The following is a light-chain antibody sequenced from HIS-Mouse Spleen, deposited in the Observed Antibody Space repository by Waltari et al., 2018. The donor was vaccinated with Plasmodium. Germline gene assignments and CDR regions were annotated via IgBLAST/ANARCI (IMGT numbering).Light chain of an antibody. CDR1: QSVLYSSNNKNY. J-gene: IGKJ1*01. CDR2: WAS. V-gene: IGKV4-1*01. Sequence: DIVMTQSPASLPVSPDERVTINCKSSQSVLYSSNNKNYLAWYQQKPGQPPKLLIFWASTRESGVPDRFSGSGSGTDFTLTISSLQAEDVAVYYCQQYYSTPWTFGQGTKVEIK. CDR3: QQYYSTPWT.